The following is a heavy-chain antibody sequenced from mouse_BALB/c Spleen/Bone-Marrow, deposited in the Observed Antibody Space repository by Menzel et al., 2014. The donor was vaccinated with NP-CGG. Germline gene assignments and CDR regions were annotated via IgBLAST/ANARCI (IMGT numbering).Heavy chain of an antibody. CDR2: IWGGGST. J-gene: IGHJ3*01. CDR1: GFSLSRYS. D-gene: IGHD2-1*01. CDR3: ARTGNYPAWFAY. V-gene: IGHV2-6-4*01. Sequence: VKLVESGPGLVAPSQSLSITCTVSGFSLSRYSVHWVRQPPGKGLEWLGMIWGGGSTDYNSALKSRLSISKDNSKSQVFLKMNSLQTDDTAMYYWARTGNYPAWFAYWGQGTLVTVSA.